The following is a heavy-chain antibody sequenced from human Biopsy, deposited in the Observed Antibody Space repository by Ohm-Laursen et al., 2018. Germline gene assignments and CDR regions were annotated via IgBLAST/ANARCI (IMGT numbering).Heavy chain of an antibody. V-gene: IGHV3-33*06. Sequence: SLRLSCTESGFSFSDYGMHWVRQAPGRGLEWVAVIWYDGTNKYYAESVEGRFTISRDNSKNMVYLQMGSLTVEDAAVYYCAKVHDSGYYYYSMDVWGQGTTVTVSS. CDR1: GFSFSDYG. CDR3: AKVHDSGYYYYSMDV. D-gene: IGHD3-16*01. CDR2: IWYDGTNK. J-gene: IGHJ6*02.